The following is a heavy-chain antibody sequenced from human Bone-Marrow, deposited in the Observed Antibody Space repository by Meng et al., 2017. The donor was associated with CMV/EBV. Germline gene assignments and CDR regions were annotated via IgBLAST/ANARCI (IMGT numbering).Heavy chain of an antibody. J-gene: IGHJ6*02. V-gene: IGHV2-70*20. CDR2: IDWDDEK. Sequence: SGATLVKHTQSLILTCNFSGFLRKTRGMCVSWVRQPPGKALEWLALIDWDDEKYYSTSLKTRLTISKDTSKNQVVLTMTNMDPVDTATYYCARMVIVVVPAAISRERSGYYYGMDVWGQGTTVTVSS. CDR3: ARMVIVVVPAAISRERSGYYYGMDV. CDR1: GFLRKTRGMC. D-gene: IGHD2-2*02.